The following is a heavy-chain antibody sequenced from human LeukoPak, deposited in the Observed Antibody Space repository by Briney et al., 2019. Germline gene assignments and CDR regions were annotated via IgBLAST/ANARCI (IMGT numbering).Heavy chain of an antibody. V-gene: IGHV3-23*01. J-gene: IGHJ4*02. CDR3: AKAGYCSSTSCLEDY. Sequence: GGSMRLSCAASGFTFSNSAMSWVRQAPGKGLEWVSAISGSGTSTYYADSVKGRFTVSRDNTKNTLYLQMNSLKAEDTAVYYCAKAGYCSSTSCLEDYWGQGTLVTVSS. CDR1: GFTFSNSA. CDR2: ISGSGTST. D-gene: IGHD2-2*01.